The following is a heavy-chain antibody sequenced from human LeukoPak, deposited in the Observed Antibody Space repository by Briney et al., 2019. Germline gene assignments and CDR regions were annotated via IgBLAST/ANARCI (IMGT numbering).Heavy chain of an antibody. CDR1: GFTFSSYA. Sequence: GGSLRLSCAASGFTFSSYAMSWVRQAPGKGLEWVSAISGSGGSTYYADSVKGRFTISRDNPKNTLYLQMNSPRAEDTAVYYCAKGGYSGYGFDYWGQGTLVTVSS. D-gene: IGHD5-12*01. CDR3: AKGGYSGYGFDY. J-gene: IGHJ4*02. CDR2: ISGSGGST. V-gene: IGHV3-23*01.